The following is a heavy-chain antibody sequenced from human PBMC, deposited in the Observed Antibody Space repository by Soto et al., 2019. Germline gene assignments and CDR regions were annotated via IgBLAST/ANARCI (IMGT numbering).Heavy chain of an antibody. V-gene: IGHV3-30-3*01. Sequence: QVQLVESGGGVVQPGRSLRLSCAASGFTFSSYAMHWVRQAPGKGLEWVAVISYDGSNKYYADSVKGRFTISRDNSKNTLYLQMNSLRAEDTAVYYCARHDELGYCSGGSCYYYYGMDVWGQGTTVTVSS. CDR2: ISYDGSNK. D-gene: IGHD2-15*01. CDR1: GFTFSSYA. J-gene: IGHJ6*02. CDR3: ARHDELGYCSGGSCYYYYGMDV.